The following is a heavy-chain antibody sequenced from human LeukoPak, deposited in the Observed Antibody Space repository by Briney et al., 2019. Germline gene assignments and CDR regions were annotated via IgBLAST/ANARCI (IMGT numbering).Heavy chain of an antibody. J-gene: IGHJ4*02. CDR2: INHDGSEK. CDR1: GFSFSTHS. CDR3: ARGSGWLDY. D-gene: IGHD6-19*01. Sequence: PGGSLRLSCAASGFSFSTHSLTWVRQAPGKGLQWVATINHDGSEKDYVDSVKGRFTISRDNAENSLYLQLNSLRAGDTAIYYCARGSGWLDYWGQGTLVTVSS. V-gene: IGHV3-7*03.